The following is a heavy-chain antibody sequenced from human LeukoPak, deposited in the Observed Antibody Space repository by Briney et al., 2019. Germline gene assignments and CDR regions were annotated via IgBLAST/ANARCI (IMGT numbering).Heavy chain of an antibody. CDR1: GFTFSNYV. D-gene: IGHD4-17*01. Sequence: GGSLRLSCVAAGFTFSNYVMSWVRQAPGKGLEWVSSISASGGTTYYGDSVKGRFSISRDSSRNTLYLQMNSLRAEDTAAYYCAKDRVSTVTTNYFDYWGQGTLVTVSS. V-gene: IGHV3-23*01. CDR2: ISASGGTT. CDR3: AKDRVSTVTTNYFDY. J-gene: IGHJ4*02.